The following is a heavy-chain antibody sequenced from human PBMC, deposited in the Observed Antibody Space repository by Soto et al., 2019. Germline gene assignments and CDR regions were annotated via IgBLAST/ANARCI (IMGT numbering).Heavy chain of an antibody. V-gene: IGHV3-64*01. CDR2: ISSNGGTT. Sequence: EVQLAESGGGLVQPGGSLRVSCVASGFTFSSSDMHWVRQAPGKGLEYVSSISSNGGTTYYGNSVKGRFTISRDNSKNTLYLQMGSLRAENMAVYYCVRRVSGNYDYWGQGTLFTVSS. CDR3: VRRVSGNYDY. J-gene: IGHJ4*02. CDR1: GFTFSSSD. D-gene: IGHD1-7*01.